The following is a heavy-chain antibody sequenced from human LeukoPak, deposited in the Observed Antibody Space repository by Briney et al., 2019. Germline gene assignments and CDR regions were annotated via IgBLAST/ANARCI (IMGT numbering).Heavy chain of an antibody. Sequence: ASVKVSCKASGGTFSSYAISWVRQAPGQGLEWMGGIIPIFGTANYAQKFQGRVTITADESTSTAYMELSSLRSEDTAVYYCARGPVFVDRWAYHNWFDPWGQGTLVTDSS. CDR3: ARGPVFVDRWAYHNWFDP. CDR2: IIPIFGTA. V-gene: IGHV1-69*13. D-gene: IGHD1-14*01. CDR1: GGTFSSYA. J-gene: IGHJ5*02.